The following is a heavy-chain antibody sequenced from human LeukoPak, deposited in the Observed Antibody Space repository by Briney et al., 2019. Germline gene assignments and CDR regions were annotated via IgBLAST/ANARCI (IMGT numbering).Heavy chain of an antibody. D-gene: IGHD2-15*01. J-gene: IGHJ5*02. CDR2: ISYDGSNK. CDR1: GLTFSSYA. CDR3: ARPLYWFNWFDP. Sequence: GGSLRLSCAASGLTFSSYAMHWVRQAPGKGLEWVAVISYDGSNKYYADSVKGRFTISRDNSKNTLYLQMNSLRAEDTAVYYCARPLYWFNWFDPWGQGTLVTVSS. V-gene: IGHV3-30-3*01.